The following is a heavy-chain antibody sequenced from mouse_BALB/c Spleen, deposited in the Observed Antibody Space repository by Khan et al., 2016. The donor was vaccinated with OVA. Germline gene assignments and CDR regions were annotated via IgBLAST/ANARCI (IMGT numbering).Heavy chain of an antibody. D-gene: IGHD2-13*01. CDR3: ARGGLPFTY. Sequence: QVQLQQPGPGLVQPSQSLSITCTVSGFSLSSYGVHWVRQSPGKGLEWLGVIWSGGSTDFSAAFISRLSISKDNSKSQVFFKMNSLQTNDSAIYYCARGGLPFTYWGQGTLVTVSA. CDR2: IWSGGST. J-gene: IGHJ3*01. V-gene: IGHV2-2*02. CDR1: GFSLSSYG.